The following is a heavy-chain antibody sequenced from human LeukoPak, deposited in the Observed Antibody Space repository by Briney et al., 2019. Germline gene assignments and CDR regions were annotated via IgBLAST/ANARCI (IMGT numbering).Heavy chain of an antibody. V-gene: IGHV3-48*03. CDR1: GFTFSSYE. J-gene: IGHJ4*02. Sequence: GGSLRLSCAAAGFTFSSYEMNWVRQAPGKGLEWVSYISSSGSTKYYADSVKGRFTISRDNAENSLYLQMNSLRAEDTAVYYRARKDSRMWYYDYWGQGTLVTVSS. D-gene: IGHD6-13*01. CDR3: ARKDSRMWYYDY. CDR2: ISSSGSTK.